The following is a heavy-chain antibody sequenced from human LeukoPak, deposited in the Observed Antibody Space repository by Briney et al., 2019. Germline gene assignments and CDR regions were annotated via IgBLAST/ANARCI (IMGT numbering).Heavy chain of an antibody. CDR2: MSASGGST. J-gene: IGHJ4*02. CDR1: GFTFSSSG. Sequence: GGSLRLPCAASGFTFSSSGMSWVRQAPGRGLEWVSTMSASGGSTYYTDSVKGRFTISRDNSKNTLYLQMNSLRVDDTAVYYCAKMGPDCRGMTCFRRYFDSWGQGTLVTVSS. CDR3: AKMGPDCRGMTCFRRYFDS. D-gene: IGHD2-15*01. V-gene: IGHV3-23*01.